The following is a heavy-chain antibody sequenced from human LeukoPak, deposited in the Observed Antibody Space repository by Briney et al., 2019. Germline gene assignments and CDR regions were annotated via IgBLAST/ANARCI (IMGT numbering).Heavy chain of an antibody. CDR2: ISVYNGDT. Sequence: ASVKVSCKASGGTFSSYAISWVRQAPGQGLEWMGWISVYNGDTNYAQKLQGRVTMTTDTSTSTAYMELRSLRSDDTAVYYCARDVDWTFDYWGQGTLVTVSS. D-gene: IGHD3/OR15-3a*01. CDR1: GGTFSSYA. J-gene: IGHJ4*02. V-gene: IGHV1-18*01. CDR3: ARDVDWTFDY.